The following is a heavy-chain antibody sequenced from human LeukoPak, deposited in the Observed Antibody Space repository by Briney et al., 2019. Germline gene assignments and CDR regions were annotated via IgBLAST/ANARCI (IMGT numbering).Heavy chain of an antibody. Sequence: GASVKVSCKASGYTFTGYYMHWVRQAPGQGLEWMGWINPNSGGTNYAQKFQGRVTMTRDTSISTAYMELSRLRSDDTAVYYCARRKGSSSVYFDLWGRGTLVTVSS. J-gene: IGHJ2*01. CDR1: GYTFTGYY. V-gene: IGHV1-2*02. CDR3: ARRKGSSSVYFDL. D-gene: IGHD6-6*01. CDR2: INPNSGGT.